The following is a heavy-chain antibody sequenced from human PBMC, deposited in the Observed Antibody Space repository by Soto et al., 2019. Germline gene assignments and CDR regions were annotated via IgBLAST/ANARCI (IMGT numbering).Heavy chain of an antibody. CDR2: IYYSGST. V-gene: IGHV4-59*01. J-gene: IGHJ5*02. CDR1: GGSISSYY. CDR3: ARANSAAYYDFWSGSPRGNWFDP. Sequence: SETLSLTCTVSGGSISSYYWSWIRQPPGKGLEWIGYIYYSGSTNYNPSLKSRVTISVDTSKNQFSLKLRSVTAADTAVYYCARANSAAYYDFWSGSPRGNWFDPWGQGTLVTVSS. D-gene: IGHD3-3*01.